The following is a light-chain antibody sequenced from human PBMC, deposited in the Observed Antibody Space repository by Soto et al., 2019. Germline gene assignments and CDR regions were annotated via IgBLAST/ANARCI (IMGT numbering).Light chain of an antibody. J-gene: IGKJ1*01. V-gene: IGKV3-15*01. CDR3: HQYDSWT. CDR1: QSVKSN. Sequence: EIMMTQSPATLSVSPGERAILSCRASQSVKSNLAWYQQKPGQAPRLLIYGASTRATGIPARFSGSGSGTEFTLTISNLQSEDFAVYYCHQYDSWTFGQGTKVDIK. CDR2: GAS.